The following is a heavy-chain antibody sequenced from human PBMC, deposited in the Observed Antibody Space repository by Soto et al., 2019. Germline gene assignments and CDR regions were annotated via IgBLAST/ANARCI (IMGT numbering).Heavy chain of an antibody. CDR3: ARLSMVATWDY. CDR1: GGSISSYY. V-gene: IGHV4-59*08. Sequence: SETLSLTCTVSGGSISSYYWSWIRQPPGKGLEWIGYIYYSGSTNYNPSLKSRVTISVDTSKNQFSLKLSSVTAADTAVYYCARLSMVATWDYCGKGTLVTVSS. D-gene: IGHD5-12*01. J-gene: IGHJ4*02. CDR2: IYYSGST.